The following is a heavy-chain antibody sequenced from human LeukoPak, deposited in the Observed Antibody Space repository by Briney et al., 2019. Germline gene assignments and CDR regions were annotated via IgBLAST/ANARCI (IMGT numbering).Heavy chain of an antibody. CDR3: ARVKETWDAFDI. CDR2: INPNSGGT. J-gene: IGHJ3*02. Sequence: ASVKVSCKASGYTFTGYYMHWVRPAPGQGLEWMGWINPNSGGTNYAQKFQGRVTMTRDTSISTAYMELSRLRSDDTAVYYCARVKETWDAFDIWGQGTMVTVSS. V-gene: IGHV1-2*02. CDR1: GYTFTGYY.